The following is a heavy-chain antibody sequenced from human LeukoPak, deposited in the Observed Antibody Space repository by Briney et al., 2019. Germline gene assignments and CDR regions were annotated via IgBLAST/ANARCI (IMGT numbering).Heavy chain of an antibody. CDR1: GFSFTGYW. Sequence: GGSLRLSCAASGFSFTGYWMTWVRQAPGKGLEWVAVISYDGSNKYYADSVKGRFTISRDNSKNTLYLQMNSLRAEDTAVYYCARPYCSGGSCYPWPCYYYGMDVWGQGTTVTVSS. CDR3: ARPYCSGGSCYPWPCYYYGMDV. CDR2: ISYDGSNK. J-gene: IGHJ6*02. V-gene: IGHV3-30*03. D-gene: IGHD2-15*01.